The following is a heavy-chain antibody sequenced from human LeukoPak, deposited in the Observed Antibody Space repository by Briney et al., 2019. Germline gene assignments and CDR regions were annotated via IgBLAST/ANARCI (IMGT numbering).Heavy chain of an antibody. Sequence: ASVKVSCKASGYTFTSYAMHWVRQAPGQRLEWMGWMNPNSGNTGYAQKFQGRVTMTRNTSISTAYMELSSLRSEDTAVYYCARGWNDFWGQGTLVTVSS. CDR3: ARGWNDF. CDR2: MNPNSGNT. V-gene: IGHV1-8*02. J-gene: IGHJ4*02. D-gene: IGHD1-1*01. CDR1: GYTFTSYA.